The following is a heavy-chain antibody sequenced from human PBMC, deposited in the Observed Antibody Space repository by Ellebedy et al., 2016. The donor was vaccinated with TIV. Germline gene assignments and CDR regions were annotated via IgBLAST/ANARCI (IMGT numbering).Heavy chain of an antibody. CDR3: ARLTSGYYANFDY. V-gene: IGHV4-59*01. J-gene: IGHJ4*02. CDR2: IFYNGNT. CDR1: GGSISSYY. Sequence: SETLSLXCTVSGGSISSYYWSWIRQPPGKGLECIGYIFYNGNTNYNPSLKSRVTISVDTSKNQFSLKLSSVTAADTAVYYCARLTSGYYANFDYWGQGSLVTVSS. D-gene: IGHD3-3*01.